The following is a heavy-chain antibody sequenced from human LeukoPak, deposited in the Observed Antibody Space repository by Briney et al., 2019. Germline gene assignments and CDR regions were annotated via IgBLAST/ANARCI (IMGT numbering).Heavy chain of an antibody. Sequence: GGSLRLSCVASGFTFSSYAMHWVRQAPGKGLVWVSRVNGDGSSTNYADSVKGRFTISRDNAKNTLYLQMNSLRAEDTAVYYCARDGIAAVDFDYWGQGILVTVSS. CDR2: VNGDGSST. CDR3: ARDGIAAVDFDY. CDR1: GFTFSSYA. D-gene: IGHD6-13*01. J-gene: IGHJ4*02. V-gene: IGHV3-74*01.